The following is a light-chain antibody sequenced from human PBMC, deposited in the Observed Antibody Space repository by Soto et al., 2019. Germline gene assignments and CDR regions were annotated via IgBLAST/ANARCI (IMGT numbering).Light chain of an antibody. J-gene: IGLJ2*01. CDR2: DVS. CDR1: SSDVGGYNY. Sequence: QSALTQPASVSGSPGQSITISCTGTSSDVGGYNYVSWYQQHPGKAPKLMIYDVSNRPSGVSNRLSGSKSGTTASLTISGLQAEDEADYYCSSYTSSSTPHVVFGGGTKLTVL. CDR3: SSYTSSSTPHVV. V-gene: IGLV2-14*01.